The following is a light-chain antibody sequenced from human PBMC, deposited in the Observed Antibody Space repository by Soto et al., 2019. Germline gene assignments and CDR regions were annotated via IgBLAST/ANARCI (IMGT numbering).Light chain of an antibody. CDR3: LQHDRNTIT. Sequence: DIQVTKSPSTLSRSVGDRVTITXRASHTITSWLPWYQQKPGXAPTXXXYEXSTLKTGVPSRLSGSGSGTAFTRTISSLQPEDSAAYYWLQHDRNTITFGQGTRLEI. J-gene: IGKJ5*01. CDR2: EXS. V-gene: IGKV1-5*03. CDR1: HTITSW.